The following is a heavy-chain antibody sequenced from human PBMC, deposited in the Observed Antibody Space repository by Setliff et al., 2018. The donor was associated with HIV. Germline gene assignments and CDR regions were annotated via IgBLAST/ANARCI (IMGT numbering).Heavy chain of an antibody. Sequence: PGGSLRLSCAVSGFTFEDYGMSWVRQAPGKGLEWVSGINWNGGSTGYVDSVKGRFTISRDNAKNSLYLQMNSLRAEDMALYYCVRDKWLVPDTFDIWGQGTVVTVSS. CDR1: GFTFEDYG. D-gene: IGHD6-19*01. V-gene: IGHV3-20*04. CDR2: INWNGGST. J-gene: IGHJ3*02. CDR3: VRDKWLVPDTFDI.